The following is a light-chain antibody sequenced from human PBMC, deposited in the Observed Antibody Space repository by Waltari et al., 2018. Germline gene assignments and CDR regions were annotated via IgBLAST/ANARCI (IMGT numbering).Light chain of an antibody. CDR1: SSXXXXXXL. CDR2: EGS. CDR3: XXXAGSSXXX. Sequence: QXAXXXPASVSGXPGXSXTXXXXGTSSXXXXXXLVSWXQQHPGKAPKLRIYEGSKRPSGVXNRFSGSXSGNTASXXXSGLQXXXEADYYCXXXAGSSXXXFXGGTKLTVL. J-gene: IGLJ2*01. V-gene: IGLV2-23*01.